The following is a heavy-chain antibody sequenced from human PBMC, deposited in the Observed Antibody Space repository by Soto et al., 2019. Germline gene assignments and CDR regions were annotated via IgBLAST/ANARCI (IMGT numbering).Heavy chain of an antibody. CDR1: GFTFSNHG. V-gene: IGHV3-33*01. J-gene: IGHJ4*02. Sequence: QVQLVESGGGVVQPGRSLRLSCAASGFTFSNHGMHWVRQAPGKGLEWVAVIWYDGSNKYYADSVKGRFTISRDNSKNTLYLQMNSLRAEDTAVYYCAAQEFYYDSSGSLIDYWGQGTLVTVSS. CDR3: AAQEFYYDSSGSLIDY. CDR2: IWYDGSNK. D-gene: IGHD3-22*01.